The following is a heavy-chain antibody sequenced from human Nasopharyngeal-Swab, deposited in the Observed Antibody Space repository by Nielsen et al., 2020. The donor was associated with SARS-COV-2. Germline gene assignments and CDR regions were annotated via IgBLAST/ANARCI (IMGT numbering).Heavy chain of an antibody. Sequence: SETLSLTCAVYGGSFSGYYWGWIRQPPGKGLEWIGEINHSGSTNYNPSLKSRVTISVGTSKNQFSLRLSSVTAADTAVYYCARGVTYYDFWSGYYKVDWFDPWGQGTLVTVSS. J-gene: IGHJ5*02. CDR2: INHSGST. CDR3: ARGVTYYDFWSGYYKVDWFDP. V-gene: IGHV4-34*01. D-gene: IGHD3-3*01. CDR1: GGSFSGYY.